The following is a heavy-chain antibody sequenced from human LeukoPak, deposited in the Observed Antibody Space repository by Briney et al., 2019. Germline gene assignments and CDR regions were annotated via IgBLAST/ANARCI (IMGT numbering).Heavy chain of an antibody. V-gene: IGHV4-59*01. Sequence: SETLSLTCTVSGGSISSYYWSWIRQPPGKGLEWIGYIYYSGSTNYNPSLKSRVTISVDTSKNQFSLKLSSVTAADTAVYYCARVGTGSSYFDYWGQGPLVTVSS. D-gene: IGHD3-10*01. J-gene: IGHJ4*02. CDR3: ARVGTGSSYFDY. CDR1: GGSISSYY. CDR2: IYYSGST.